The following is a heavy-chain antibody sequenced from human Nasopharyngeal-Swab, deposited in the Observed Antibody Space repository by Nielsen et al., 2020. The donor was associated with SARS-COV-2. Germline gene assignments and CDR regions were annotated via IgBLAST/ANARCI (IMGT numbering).Heavy chain of an antibody. Sequence: GESLKISCAASGFTFSSYSMNWVRQAPGKGLEWVSSIRSSSSYIYYADSVKGRFTISRDNAKNSLYLQMNSLRAEDTAVYYCASLGATEPTSYYYYGMDVWGQGTTVTVSS. D-gene: IGHD5-12*01. CDR1: GFTFSSYS. CDR3: ASLGATEPTSYYYYGMDV. CDR2: IRSSSSYI. J-gene: IGHJ6*02. V-gene: IGHV3-21*01.